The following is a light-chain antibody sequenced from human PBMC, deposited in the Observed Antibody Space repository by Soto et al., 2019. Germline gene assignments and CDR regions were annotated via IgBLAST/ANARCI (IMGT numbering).Light chain of an antibody. Sequence: EIVMTQSPATLSVSPGERAILSCRASQSISSNLAWYQLKPGQAPRLLIHGASTRATGIPARFSGSGSGTEFTLTIRSLQSDDFAVYYCQHYSNWPPFTFGGGTKVEIK. J-gene: IGKJ4*01. CDR3: QHYSNWPPFT. CDR1: QSISSN. V-gene: IGKV3-15*01. CDR2: GAS.